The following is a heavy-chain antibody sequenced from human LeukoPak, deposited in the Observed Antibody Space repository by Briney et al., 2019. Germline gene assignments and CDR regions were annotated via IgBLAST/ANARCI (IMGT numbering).Heavy chain of an antibody. D-gene: IGHD6-19*01. Sequence: APVKVSCKASGYTFTSYGISWVRQAPGQGLEWMGWISAYNGNTNYAQKLQGRVTMTTDTSTSTAYMELRSLRSDDTAVYYCARDPHSSGWYYFDYWGQGTLVTVSS. CDR1: GYTFTSYG. CDR2: ISAYNGNT. CDR3: ARDPHSSGWYYFDY. V-gene: IGHV1-18*01. J-gene: IGHJ4*02.